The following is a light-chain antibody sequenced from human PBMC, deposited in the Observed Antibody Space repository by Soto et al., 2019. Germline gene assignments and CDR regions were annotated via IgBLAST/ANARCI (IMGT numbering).Light chain of an antibody. CDR3: QQRTNWPLIT. V-gene: IGKV3-11*01. Sequence: EIVLTQSPATLSLSPGERATLSCRASQTVSTYLAWYQQKPGQAPRLLIYDASNRATGIPARFSGSGSETDFTLTISSLEPEDFAVYYCQQRTNWPLITFGGGTKVEIK. CDR2: DAS. CDR1: QTVSTY. J-gene: IGKJ4*01.